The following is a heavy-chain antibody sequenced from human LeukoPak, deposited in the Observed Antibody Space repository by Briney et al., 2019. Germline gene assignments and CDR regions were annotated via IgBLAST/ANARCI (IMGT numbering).Heavy chain of an antibody. J-gene: IGHJ4*02. V-gene: IGHV4-4*07. Sequence: PSETLSLTCTVSGGSISSYYWSWIRQPAGKGLEWIGRIYTSGSTNYNPSLKSRVTMSVDTSNNQFFLKLSSVTAADTAVYYCARGEDIVVVPAAKGPPPRFAYWGQGTLVTVSS. CDR2: IYTSGST. CDR3: ARGEDIVVVPAAKGPPPRFAY. CDR1: GGSISSYY. D-gene: IGHD2-2*01.